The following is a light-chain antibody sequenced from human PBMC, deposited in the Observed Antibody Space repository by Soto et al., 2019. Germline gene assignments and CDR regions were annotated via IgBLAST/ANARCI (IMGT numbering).Light chain of an antibody. J-gene: IGKJ4*01. CDR2: DIS. CDR1: QSVGSH. CDR3: QQRSARPLT. Sequence: EIVLTQSPASLSLSPGERATLSCRASQSVGSHFAWYQQKPGQGPRLVIYDISNRATGIPARFSGSGFGTDFTLTISSLEHEDFAVYFCQQRSARPLTFGGGTKVEI. V-gene: IGKV3-11*01.